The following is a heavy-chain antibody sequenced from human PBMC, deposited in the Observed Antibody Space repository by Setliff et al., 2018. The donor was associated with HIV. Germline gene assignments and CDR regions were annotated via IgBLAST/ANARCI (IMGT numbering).Heavy chain of an antibody. V-gene: IGHV3-23*01. D-gene: IGHD3-22*01. CDR2: VSGRGSDK. Sequence: SCAASGLTFSRYAVSWVRQALGKGLEWVSSVSGRGSDKYYADSVKGRFIISRDNSRNTLYLQMTGLRADDTAVYYCATPPTFYYDDTGLGYFAYWGQGALVTVSS. CDR1: GLTFSRYA. CDR3: ATPPTFYYDDTGLGYFAY. J-gene: IGHJ4*02.